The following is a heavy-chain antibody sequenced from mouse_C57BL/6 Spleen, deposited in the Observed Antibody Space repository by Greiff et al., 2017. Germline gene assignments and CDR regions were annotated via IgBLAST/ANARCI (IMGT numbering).Heavy chain of an antibody. CDR2: IDPETGGT. J-gene: IGHJ4*01. CDR3: TGRRYAMDY. V-gene: IGHV1-15*01. Sequence: QVQLQQSGAELVRPGASVTLSCKASGYTFTDYEMHWVKQTPVHGLEWIGAIDPETGGTAYNQKFKGKAILTADKSASAAYMELRSLTSEDSAVYYCTGRRYAMDYWGQGTSVTVSS. CDR1: GYTFTDYE.